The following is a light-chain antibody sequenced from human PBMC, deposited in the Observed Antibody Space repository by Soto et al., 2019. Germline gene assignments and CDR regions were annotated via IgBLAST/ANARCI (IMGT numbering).Light chain of an antibody. CDR1: QSVSSN. CDR2: GAS. Sequence: EIVMTQSPATLSVSPGERATLSCRASQSVSSNLAWYQQKPGQAPRLLIYGASTRATGIPARFSGSGSGTELTLTISSLQSEDFAVYYCQQYNNWPPTWTFGQGTLVDIK. J-gene: IGKJ1*01. V-gene: IGKV3-15*01. CDR3: QQYNNWPPTWT.